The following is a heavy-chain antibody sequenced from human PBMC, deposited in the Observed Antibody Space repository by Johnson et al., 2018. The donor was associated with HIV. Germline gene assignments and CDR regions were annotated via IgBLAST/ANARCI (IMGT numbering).Heavy chain of an antibody. Sequence: VQLVESGGGVVQPGRSLRLSCAASGFTFTSYAMHWVRQAPGKGLEWVSSISGSGVSTYYADSVKGRFTLSSDHSKNTLYLQMNSLRAEDTAVYYCARDPHIVVVTAIDSDMNAFDIWGQGTMVTVSS. J-gene: IGHJ3*02. V-gene: IGHV3-23*04. CDR3: ARDPHIVVVTAIDSDMNAFDI. CDR1: GFTFTSYA. D-gene: IGHD2-21*02. CDR2: ISGSGVST.